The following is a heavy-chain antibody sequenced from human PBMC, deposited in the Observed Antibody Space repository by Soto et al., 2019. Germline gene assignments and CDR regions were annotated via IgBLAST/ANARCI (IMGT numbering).Heavy chain of an antibody. CDR2: ISAYNGNT. Sequence: ASVKVTCKASGYTFTSYGISWVRQAPGQGLEWMGWISAYNGNTNYAQKLQGRVTMTTDTSTSTAYMELRSLRSDDTAVYYCAREPHSGSYWYAFDIWGQGTMVTVSS. CDR1: GYTFTSYG. CDR3: AREPHSGSYWYAFDI. J-gene: IGHJ3*02. D-gene: IGHD1-26*01. V-gene: IGHV1-18*01.